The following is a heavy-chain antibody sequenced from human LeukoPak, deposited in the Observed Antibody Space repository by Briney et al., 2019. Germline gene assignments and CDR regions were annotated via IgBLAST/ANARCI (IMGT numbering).Heavy chain of an antibody. V-gene: IGHV1-46*01. Sequence: ASVKVSCKASGYTFTSYYMHWVRQAPGQGLEWMGIINPSGGSTSYAQKFQGRVTMTRDMSTSTVYMELSSLRSEDTAVYYCARVLGSSGWYRDNWFDPWGQGTLVTVSS. CDR2: INPSGGST. CDR1: GYTFTSYY. J-gene: IGHJ5*02. D-gene: IGHD6-19*01. CDR3: ARVLGSSGWYRDNWFDP.